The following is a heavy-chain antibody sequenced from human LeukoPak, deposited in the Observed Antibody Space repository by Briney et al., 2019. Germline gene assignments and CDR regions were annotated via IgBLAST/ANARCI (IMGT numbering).Heavy chain of an antibody. CDR3: ARLRVRGVIIQPYHYYYMDV. V-gene: IGHV4-39*01. D-gene: IGHD3-10*01. CDR1: GGSISSSSSY. CDR2: IYYRGST. Sequence: SETLSLTCTVSGGSISSSSSYWGWVRQPPGKGLEWMGNIYYRGSTHYNPSLKSRVTISVDTSKNQFSLKLSSVTAADTAVYYCARLRVRGVIIQPYHYYYMDVWGKGTTVTVSS. J-gene: IGHJ6*03.